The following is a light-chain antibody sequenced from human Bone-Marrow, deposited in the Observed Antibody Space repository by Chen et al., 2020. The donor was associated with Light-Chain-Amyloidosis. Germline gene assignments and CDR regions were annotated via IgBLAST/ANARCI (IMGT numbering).Light chain of an antibody. CDR2: EDD. V-gene: IGLV6-57*01. J-gene: IGLJ3*02. Sequence: NFMLTQPHSLLESPGKTVIISCTRSSGSIATNYVQWHQQRPGSSPTTVIYEDDQRPSGVPDRFSGSIDRSSNSASLTISGLKTEDEADYYCQSYQGSSQGVFGGGTKLTVL. CDR3: QSYQGSSQGV. CDR1: SGSIATNY.